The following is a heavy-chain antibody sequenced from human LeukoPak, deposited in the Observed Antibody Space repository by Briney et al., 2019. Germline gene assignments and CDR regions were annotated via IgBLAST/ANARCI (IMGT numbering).Heavy chain of an antibody. J-gene: IGHJ4*02. D-gene: IGHD2-21*01. Sequence: PSETLSLTCTVSGGSISSEFWSWVRQPPGKGLEWVGYVYYSGSTKYSPSLNGRFTISIDTSKNKFSLQLTSVTAADTAVYYCARTPNYSSSYFYYWGQGALVTVSS. CDR2: VYYSGST. CDR3: ARTPNYSSSYFYY. V-gene: IGHV4-59*01. CDR1: GGSISSEF.